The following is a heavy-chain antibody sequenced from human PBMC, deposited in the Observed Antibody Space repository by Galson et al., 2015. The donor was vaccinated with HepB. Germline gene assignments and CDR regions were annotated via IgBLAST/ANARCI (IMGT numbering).Heavy chain of an antibody. CDR1: GFTFSSYS. CDR2: ISSSSSYI. Sequence: SLRLSCAASGFTFSSYSMNWVRQAPGKGLEWVSSISSSSSYIYYADSVKGRFTISRDNAKNSLYLQMNSLRAEDTAVYYCARVKVSRGSGSYYPYYFDYWGQGTLVTVSS. J-gene: IGHJ4*02. V-gene: IGHV3-21*01. D-gene: IGHD3-10*01. CDR3: ARVKVSRGSGSYYPYYFDY.